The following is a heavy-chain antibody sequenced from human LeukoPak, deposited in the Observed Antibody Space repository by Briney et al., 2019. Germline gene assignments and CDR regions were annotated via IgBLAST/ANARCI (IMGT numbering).Heavy chain of an antibody. D-gene: IGHD3-10*01. J-gene: IGHJ5*01. V-gene: IGHV4-39*01. CDR2: IYYSGRT. CDR1: GGSISSSGYY. Sequence: SETLSLTCTVSGGSISSSGYYWGWIRQPPGKGLEWIGSIYYSGRTYYNPSLKSRVTISVDTSRNQFSLKLSSVTAADTAVYYCARHEIRIYYGSGTLIWFDSWGQGTLVTVSS. CDR3: ARHEIRIYYGSGTLIWFDS.